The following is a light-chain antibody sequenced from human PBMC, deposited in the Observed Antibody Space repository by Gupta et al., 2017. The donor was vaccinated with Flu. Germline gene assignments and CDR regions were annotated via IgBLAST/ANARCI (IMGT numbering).Light chain of an antibody. Sequence: IYLNTNRPSGVPDRFSGSQSAASASLAIAGLQPEDEADYYCQSYDRSLTSWVFGGGSTLSVL. CDR2: LNT. V-gene: IGLV1-40*03. CDR3: QSYDRSLTSWV. J-gene: IGLJ3*02.